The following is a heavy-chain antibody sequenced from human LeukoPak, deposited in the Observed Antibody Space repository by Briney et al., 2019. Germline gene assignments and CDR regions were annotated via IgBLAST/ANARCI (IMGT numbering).Heavy chain of an antibody. J-gene: IGHJ4*02. CDR2: IYPGDSDN. D-gene: IGHD3-22*01. CDR1: GYSFTSYW. Sequence: GESLKISCKGSGYSFTSYWIGWVRQMPGEGLEWMWVIYPGDSDNIYSPSLQGQVTISADKSIRTAYLQSSSLKASDTAMYYCARQPDYYDSSGYYPLDYWGQGTLVTVSS. CDR3: ARQPDYYDSSGYYPLDY. V-gene: IGHV5-51*01.